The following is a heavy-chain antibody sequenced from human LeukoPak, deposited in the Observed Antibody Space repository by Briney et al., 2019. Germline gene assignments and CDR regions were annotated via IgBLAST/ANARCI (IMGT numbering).Heavy chain of an antibody. Sequence: PGGSLRLSCAASGFTVSSNYMTWVRQAPGKGLEWVSLIYSGGKTYYADSVKGRFTISRDNSKNTLYLQMNSLKAEDTAVYYCAGSSHLGFVELFGALDYWGQGTVVTVSS. CDR3: AGSSHLGFVELFGALDY. J-gene: IGHJ4*02. D-gene: IGHD3-10*01. CDR2: IYSGGKT. CDR1: GFTVSSNY. V-gene: IGHV3-53*01.